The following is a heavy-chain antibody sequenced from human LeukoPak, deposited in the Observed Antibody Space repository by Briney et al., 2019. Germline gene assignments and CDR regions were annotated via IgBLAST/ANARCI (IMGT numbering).Heavy chain of an antibody. Sequence: GGSLRLSCASSGFSFSTYALSWVRQAPGKGLEWVSCISTTSSYIFYADSVRRRFTISRDNAKNSLYLQMDSLRAEDTAVYYCARGGIITSYAFEIWGQGTMVTVSS. CDR1: GFSFSTYA. J-gene: IGHJ3*02. CDR2: ISTTSSYI. CDR3: ARGGIITSYAFEI. D-gene: IGHD1-26*01. V-gene: IGHV3-21*01.